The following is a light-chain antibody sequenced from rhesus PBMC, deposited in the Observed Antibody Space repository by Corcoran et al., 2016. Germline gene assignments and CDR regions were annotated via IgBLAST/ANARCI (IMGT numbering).Light chain of an antibody. J-gene: IGKJ1*01. CDR2: KAS. V-gene: IGKV1-21*01. CDR3: QQRDSAPRT. Sequence: DIQMTQSPSSLSASVGDRVTITCRASQGISIWLAWYQQKPGKAPKLLIYKASALQSGVPSRVRGSGSGTDITLTIGSLQPEDFATYYCQQRDSAPRTFGQGTKVEIK. CDR1: QGISIW.